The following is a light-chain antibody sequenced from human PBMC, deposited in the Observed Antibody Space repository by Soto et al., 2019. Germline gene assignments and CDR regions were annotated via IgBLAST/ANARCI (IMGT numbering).Light chain of an antibody. Sequence: EVVLTQSPLSLLVTVGQPATVSCRSSQSLLFSNGITYLTWFHQRPGQPPRRLISEVSNRESGVPDRFSGSGSGTEFTLRISMVEAEDVGLFYCKQGTHWPLLFGGGTRVEIK. CDR2: EVS. CDR1: QSLLFSNGITY. J-gene: IGKJ4*02. V-gene: IGKV2-30*01. CDR3: KQGTHWPLL.